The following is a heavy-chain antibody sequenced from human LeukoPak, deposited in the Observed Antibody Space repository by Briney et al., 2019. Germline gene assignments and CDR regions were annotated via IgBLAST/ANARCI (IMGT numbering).Heavy chain of an antibody. D-gene: IGHD2-15*01. Sequence: PGGSLRLSCAASGFTFDDYAMHWVRQAPGKGLEWVSGISWNSGSIGYADSVKGRFTISRDNAKNSLYLQMNSLRAEDTAVYYCAREYCSGGSCYGLDYWGQGTLVTVSS. J-gene: IGHJ4*02. CDR3: AREYCSGGSCYGLDY. V-gene: IGHV3-9*01. CDR2: ISWNSGSI. CDR1: GFTFDDYA.